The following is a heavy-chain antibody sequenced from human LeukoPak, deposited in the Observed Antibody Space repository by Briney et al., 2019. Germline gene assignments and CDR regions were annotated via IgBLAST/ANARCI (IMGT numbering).Heavy chain of an antibody. D-gene: IGHD3-10*01. CDR3: AGYGSGSYYKAFDF. J-gene: IGHJ4*02. CDR2: VYYTGSS. CDR1: GDSIRSSY. V-gene: IGHV4-59*01. Sequence: SETLFLTCSVSGDSIRSSYWSWIRQPPGKGLEWIGYVYYTGSSYYNPSLKSRATTSIDMSKNQFSLKLTSMTAADTAVYYCAGYGSGSYYKAFDFWGQGILVTVSS.